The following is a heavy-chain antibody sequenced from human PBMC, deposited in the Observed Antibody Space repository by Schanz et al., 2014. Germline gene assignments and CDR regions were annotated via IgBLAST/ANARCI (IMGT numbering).Heavy chain of an antibody. V-gene: IGHV3-11*06. CDR3: ARGGADSAMAHEY. CDR1: GFTFSDYY. CDR2: ISHNSHYT. Sequence: QVQLVESGGGLVKPGGSLRLSCAASGFTFSDYYMSWIRQAPGKGLEWVSYISHNSHYTNYADSVKGRFTISRDTAENSVYLQMTSLRVEDTAVYYCARGGADSAMAHEYWGRGTLVTVSS. D-gene: IGHD5-18*01. J-gene: IGHJ4*02.